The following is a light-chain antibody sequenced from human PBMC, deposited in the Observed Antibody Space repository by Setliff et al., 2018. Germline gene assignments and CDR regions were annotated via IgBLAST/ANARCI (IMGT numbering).Light chain of an antibody. CDR1: SRDVGSSTF. V-gene: IGLV2-8*01. CDR2: EIS. J-gene: IGLJ1*01. Sequence: SVLTQPPSASGSPGQSLIISCTGTSRDVGSSTFVSWYQQHPGKAPKLLIYEISKRPSGVPDRFSGSKSGNTASLTVSGLQAEDEADYYCSSYAGTNNPYVFGSGTKVTVL. CDR3: SSYAGTNNPYV.